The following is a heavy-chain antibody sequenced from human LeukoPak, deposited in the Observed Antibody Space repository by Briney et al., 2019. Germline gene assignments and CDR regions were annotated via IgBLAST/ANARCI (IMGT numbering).Heavy chain of an antibody. V-gene: IGHV4-59*01. D-gene: IGHD1-14*01. CDR3: VREDAGLVDY. CDR2: IYYSGST. J-gene: IGHJ4*02. Sequence: SETLSLTCTVSGGSISSYYWSWIRQPPGKGLEWIGYIYYSGSTNYNPSLKSRVTISVDTSKNQFSLKLSSVTAADTAVYYCVREDAGLVDYWGQGTLVTVSS. CDR1: GGSISSYY.